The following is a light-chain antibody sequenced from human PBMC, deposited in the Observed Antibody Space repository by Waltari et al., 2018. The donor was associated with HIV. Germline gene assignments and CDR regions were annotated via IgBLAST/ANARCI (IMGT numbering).Light chain of an antibody. V-gene: IGKV3-20*01. CDR1: QSVSSSY. Sequence: EIVLTQSPGTLSLSPGERATLSCRASQSVSSSYLAWFQQKPGQATRLLIYGASSRATDIPDRFSGSGSGTNFTLTISRLEPEDFAVYYCQQYGSSRGTFGQGTKVEIK. CDR3: QQYGSSRGT. CDR2: GAS. J-gene: IGKJ1*01.